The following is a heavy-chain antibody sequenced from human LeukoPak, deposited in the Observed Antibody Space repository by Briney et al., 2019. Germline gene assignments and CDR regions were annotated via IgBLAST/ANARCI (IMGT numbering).Heavy chain of an antibody. J-gene: IGHJ3*02. Sequence: ASVKVSCKASGGTFSSYAISWVRQAPGQGLEWMGGIIPIFGTANYAQKFQGRVTITADESTSTAYMELSSLRSEDTAVYYCARRTDSSSYDAFDIWGQGTMVTVSS. CDR2: IIPIFGTA. V-gene: IGHV1-69*13. D-gene: IGHD6-13*01. CDR1: GGTFSSYA. CDR3: ARRTDSSSYDAFDI.